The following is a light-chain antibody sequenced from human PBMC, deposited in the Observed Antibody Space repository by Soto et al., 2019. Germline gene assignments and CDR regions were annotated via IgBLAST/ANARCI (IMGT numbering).Light chain of an antibody. Sequence: EIVLTHSPGTLSVSPGYRATLSFRASPSVTNFLAWYQQKPGQAPRLLIYGAFNRATGIPARFSGSGSGTDFTLTISSLEPEDFATYYCQQYYSHPLTFGQGTRLEIK. J-gene: IGKJ5*01. CDR3: QQYYSHPLT. CDR2: GAF. V-gene: IGKV3-11*01. CDR1: PSVTNF.